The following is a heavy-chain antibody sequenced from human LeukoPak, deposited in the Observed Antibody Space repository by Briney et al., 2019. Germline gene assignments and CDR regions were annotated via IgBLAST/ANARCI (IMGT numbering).Heavy chain of an antibody. J-gene: IGHJ6*03. CDR2: ISWNSGSI. D-gene: IGHD1-1*01. CDR1: GFTFDDYA. CDR3: TTGTNEGYYYYYMDV. V-gene: IGHV3-9*01. Sequence: GGSLRLSCAASGFTFDDYAMHRVRQAPGKGLEWVSGISWNSGSIGYADSVKGRFTISRDNAKNSLYLQMNSLKTEDTAVYYCTTGTNEGYYYYYMDVWGKGTTVTVSS.